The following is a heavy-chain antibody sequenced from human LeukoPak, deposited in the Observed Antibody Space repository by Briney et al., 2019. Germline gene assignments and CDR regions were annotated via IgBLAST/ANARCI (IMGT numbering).Heavy chain of an antibody. V-gene: IGHV4-34*01. D-gene: IGHD3-16*01. CDR3: ARRKRIRLGGFDQ. CDR1: TGSFSDYY. CDR2: INHSGTT. Sequence: SETLSLTCTVNTGSFSDYYLAWIRQSPGQGLEWIGEINHSGTTNYNPSLKSRVTLLVDTSRKYFSLKSSSVTAADTAMYYCARRKRIRLGGFDQWGQGTPVTVSS. J-gene: IGHJ4*02.